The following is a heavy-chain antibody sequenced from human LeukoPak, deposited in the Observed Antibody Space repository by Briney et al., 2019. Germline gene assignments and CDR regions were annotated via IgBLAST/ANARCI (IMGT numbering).Heavy chain of an antibody. D-gene: IGHD4-17*01. CDR2: INHSGST. Sequence: SETLSLTCAVYGGSFSGYYWSWIRQPPGKGLEWIGEINHSGSTNYNPSLKSRVTISVDASKNQFSLKLSSVTAADTAVYYCARERDYGDYIRRGPLYYYYGMDVWGQGTTVTVSS. CDR1: GGSFSGYY. V-gene: IGHV4-34*01. J-gene: IGHJ6*02. CDR3: ARERDYGDYIRRGPLYYYYGMDV.